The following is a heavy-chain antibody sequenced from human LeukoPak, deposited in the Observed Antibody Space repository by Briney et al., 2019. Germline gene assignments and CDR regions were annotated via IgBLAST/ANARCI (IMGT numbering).Heavy chain of an antibody. J-gene: IGHJ3*02. Sequence: SQTLSLTCAISGDNVSSDSAAWNWIRQSPSRGLEWLGRTYYRSEWYDGYAVSVKSRITINPDTSKNQFSLQLNSVSPEDTAIYYCARELYSTSSQGAFDIWGQGTLVTVSP. D-gene: IGHD6-6*01. CDR2: TYYRSEWYD. CDR3: ARELYSTSSQGAFDI. CDR1: GDNVSSDSAA. V-gene: IGHV6-1*01.